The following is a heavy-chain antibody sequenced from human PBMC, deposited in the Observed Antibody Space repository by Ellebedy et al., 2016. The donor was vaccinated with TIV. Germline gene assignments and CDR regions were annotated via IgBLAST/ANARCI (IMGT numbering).Heavy chain of an antibody. V-gene: IGHV4-59*12. CDR3: AREGRDGYNRADY. CDR2: IYYSGST. J-gene: IGHJ4*01. Sequence: SETLSLXCTVSGGSISSYYWSWIRQPPGKGLEWIGYIYYSGSTNYNPSLKSRVTISVDTSKNQFSLKLSSVTAADTAVYYCAREGRDGYNRADYWGHGALVTVSS. D-gene: IGHD5-24*01. CDR1: GGSISSYY.